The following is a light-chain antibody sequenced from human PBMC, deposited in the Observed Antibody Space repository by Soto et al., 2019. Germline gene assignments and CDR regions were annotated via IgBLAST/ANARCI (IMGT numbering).Light chain of an antibody. V-gene: IGLV2-8*01. CDR2: EVS. Sequence: QSVLTQPPSASGSPGQSVAISCTGTSSDVGGYNYVSWYQHHPGKAPKLMIYEVSRRPSGVSDRFPGSKSGNTASLTVSGLQAEDEADYYCSSYSGSSNWVFGGGTKLTVL. CDR1: SSDVGGYNY. J-gene: IGLJ3*02. CDR3: SSYSGSSNWV.